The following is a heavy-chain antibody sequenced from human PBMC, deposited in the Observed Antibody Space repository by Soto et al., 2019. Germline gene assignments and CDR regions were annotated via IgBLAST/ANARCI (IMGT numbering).Heavy chain of an antibody. J-gene: IGHJ6*02. CDR1: GFTFSSFA. CDR2: ISGGVGGS. CDR3: AKDLSTAGGDYYYDHGMGV. Sequence: GGSLRLSCEASGFTFSSFAMSWVRQTPGKGLEWLSGISGGVGGSYYADSVRGRFTISRDNSKNTLYLQMNSLRVEDTALYYCAKDLSTAGGDYYYDHGMGVRGRGTRVNVSS. V-gene: IGHV3-23*01. D-gene: IGHD6-13*01.